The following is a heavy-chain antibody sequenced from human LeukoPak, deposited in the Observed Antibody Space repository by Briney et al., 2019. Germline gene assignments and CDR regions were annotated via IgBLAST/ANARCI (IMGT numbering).Heavy chain of an antibody. V-gene: IGHV3-33*06. D-gene: IGHD6-19*01. CDR1: GFTFRSYG. J-gene: IGHJ4*02. CDR3: AKDYRSSGWYYFDY. Sequence: PGRSLRLSCAASGFTFRSYGMHWVRQAPGKGLEWVATIWSDGNSKYYGDSVKGRFTISRDNSKNILYLQMNNLRAEDTAVYYCAKDYRSSGWYYFDYWGKGTLVTVSS. CDR2: IWSDGNSK.